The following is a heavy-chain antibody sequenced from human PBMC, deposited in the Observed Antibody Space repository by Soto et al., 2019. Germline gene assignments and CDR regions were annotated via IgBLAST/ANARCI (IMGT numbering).Heavy chain of an antibody. J-gene: IGHJ4*02. Sequence: QVQLQESGPGLVKPSETLSLTCDVSSGSINRKNWWTWVRQSPGKGLEWIGEIYHSGSTNYNPSLKSRVIISVDESKNHFSLQVYSVTAADTAMYYCARRSGTTFYWGQGTLVTVAS. V-gene: IGHV4-4*02. CDR1: SGSINRKNW. CDR2: IYHSGST. D-gene: IGHD1-1*01. CDR3: ARRSGTTFY.